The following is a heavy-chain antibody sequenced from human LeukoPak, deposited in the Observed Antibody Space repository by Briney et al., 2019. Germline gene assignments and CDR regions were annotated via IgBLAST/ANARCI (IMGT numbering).Heavy chain of an antibody. CDR3: ARGDQYSYGSDAFDI. J-gene: IGHJ3*02. V-gene: IGHV4-59*01. CDR1: GGPLSSYY. D-gene: IGHD5-18*01. Sequence: SETLSLTCSVSGGPLSSYYWRWLRQPPGRGLEWIGYIYYCGSTNYNPSLKSRVNISVDTSKNQFFFKLSSVTAADTAVYYCARGDQYSYGSDAFDIWGQGTMVTVSS. CDR2: IYYCGST.